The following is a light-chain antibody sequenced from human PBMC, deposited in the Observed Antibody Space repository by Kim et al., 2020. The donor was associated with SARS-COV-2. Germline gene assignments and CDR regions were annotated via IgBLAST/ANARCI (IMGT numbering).Light chain of an antibody. CDR3: NSRDSNDNVV. J-gene: IGLJ2*01. CDR1: SLRSYY. Sequence: VALGQTVWITCQGDSLRSYYATWYQQKPGQAPIVVIYGKNNRPSGIPDRFSGSSSGNTASLTITGTQAGDEADYYCNSRDSNDNVVFGGGTQLTVL. V-gene: IGLV3-19*01. CDR2: GKN.